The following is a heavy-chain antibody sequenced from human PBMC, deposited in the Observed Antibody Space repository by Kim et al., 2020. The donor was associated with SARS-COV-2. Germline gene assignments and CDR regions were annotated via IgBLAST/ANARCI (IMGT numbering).Heavy chain of an antibody. J-gene: IGHJ6*02. D-gene: IGHD3-3*01. CDR2: ISGGGVNK. Sequence: GGSLRLSCAASGFTFSSYAMTWVRQAPGKGLEWVSVISGGGVNKFYADSVRGRFTISRDNPKNTLYLQMNSLRDEDTALYYCAKVVVMDDYNYYYYYGMDVWGHGTAVTGSS. V-gene: IGHV3-23*01. CDR3: AKVVVMDDYNYYYYYGMDV. CDR1: GFTFSSYA.